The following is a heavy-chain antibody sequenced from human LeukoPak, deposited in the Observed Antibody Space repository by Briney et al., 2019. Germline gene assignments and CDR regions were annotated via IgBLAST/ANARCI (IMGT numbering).Heavy chain of an antibody. V-gene: IGHV3-48*03. CDR2: ISSSGSTI. D-gene: IGHD1-26*01. CDR3: ARVRHSGSPYYMDV. J-gene: IGHJ6*03. CDR1: GFTFSSYE. Sequence: LGGSLRLSCAASGFTFSSYEMNWVRQAPGKGLEWVSYISSSGSTIYYADSVKGRFTISRDNAKNSLYLQMNSLRAEDTAVYYCARVRHSGSPYYMDVWGKGTTVTISS.